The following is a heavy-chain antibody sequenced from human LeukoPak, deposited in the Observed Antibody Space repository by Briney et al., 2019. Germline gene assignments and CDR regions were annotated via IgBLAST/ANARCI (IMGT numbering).Heavy chain of an antibody. D-gene: IGHD2-15*01. CDR1: GYTFTGYY. CDR2: INPNSGGT. Sequence: ASVKVSCKASGYTFTGYYMHWVRQAPGQGLEWIGRINPNSGGTNYAQKFQGRVTMTRDTSISTAYMELSRLRSDDAAVYYCARDLVVVAATPTSDYWGQGTLVTVSS. V-gene: IGHV1-2*06. CDR3: ARDLVVVAATPTSDY. J-gene: IGHJ4*02.